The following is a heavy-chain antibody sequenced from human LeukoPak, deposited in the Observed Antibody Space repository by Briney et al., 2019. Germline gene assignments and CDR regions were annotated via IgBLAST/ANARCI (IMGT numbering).Heavy chain of an antibody. CDR3: ARKDGYNIVDY. Sequence: SETLSLTCAVYGESFSGYYWSWIRQPPGKGLEWIGEINHSGSTNYNPSLKSRVTISVDTSKNQFSLKLSSVTAADTAVYYCARKDGYNIVDYWGQGTLVTVSS. V-gene: IGHV4-34*01. CDR1: GESFSGYY. CDR2: INHSGST. D-gene: IGHD5-24*01. J-gene: IGHJ4*02.